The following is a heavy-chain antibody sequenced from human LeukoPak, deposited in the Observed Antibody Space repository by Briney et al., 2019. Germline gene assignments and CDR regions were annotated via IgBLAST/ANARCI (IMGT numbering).Heavy chain of an antibody. CDR3: AKTLYGTGSYYLFDY. CDR1: GFTFSSYG. J-gene: IGHJ4*02. D-gene: IGHD3-10*01. Sequence: GGSLRLSCAASGFTFSSYGMHWVRQAPGKGLEWVAFIQYDGSNKYYADSVKGRFTISRDNSKNTLYLQMNSLRAEDTAVYYCAKTLYGTGSYYLFDYWGQGTLVTVSS. V-gene: IGHV3-30*02. CDR2: IQYDGSNK.